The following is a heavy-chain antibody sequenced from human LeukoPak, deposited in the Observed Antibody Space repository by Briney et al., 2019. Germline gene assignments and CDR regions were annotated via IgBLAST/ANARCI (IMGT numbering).Heavy chain of an antibody. CDR3: ARGPYGSGSYRGQKFDY. D-gene: IGHD3-10*01. Sequence: SETLSLTCAVYGGSFSGYYWSWIRQPPGKGLEWIGEINHSGSTNYNPSLKSRVTISVDTSKNQFSLKLSSVTAADTAVYYCARGPYGSGSYRGQKFDYWGQGTLVTVSS. V-gene: IGHV4-34*01. J-gene: IGHJ4*02. CDR1: GGSFSGYY. CDR2: INHSGST.